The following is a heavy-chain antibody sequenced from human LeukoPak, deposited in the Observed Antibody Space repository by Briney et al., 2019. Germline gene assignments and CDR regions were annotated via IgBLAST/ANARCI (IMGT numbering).Heavy chain of an antibody. Sequence: ASAKVSCKASGYTFTGYYMHRVRQAPGQGLEWMGWINPNSGGTNYAQKFQGWVTMTRDTSISTAYMELSRLRSDDTAVYYCARALSPFDYYYGMDVWGKGTTVTVSS. J-gene: IGHJ6*04. V-gene: IGHV1-2*04. CDR2: INPNSGGT. CDR3: ARALSPFDYYYGMDV. D-gene: IGHD3-16*01. CDR1: GYTFTGYY.